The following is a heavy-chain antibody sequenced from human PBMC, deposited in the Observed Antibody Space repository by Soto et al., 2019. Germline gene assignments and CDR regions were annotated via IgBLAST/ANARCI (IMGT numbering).Heavy chain of an antibody. CDR1: GFTFKTYS. V-gene: IGHV3-21*01. D-gene: IGHD1-20*01. Sequence: EVQLVESGGGLGKPGESLTLSCAASGFTFKTYSMIWVRQAPAKGLEWVSSISSSGTSMYYADSVKGRFTISRDNARNSLFLQMNSVRGEDTALYYCVRGPPQKGGVTGITSHYDYYGMDFWGQGTTVTVSS. CDR2: ISSSGTSM. CDR3: VRGPPQKGGVTGITSHYDYYGMDF. J-gene: IGHJ6*02.